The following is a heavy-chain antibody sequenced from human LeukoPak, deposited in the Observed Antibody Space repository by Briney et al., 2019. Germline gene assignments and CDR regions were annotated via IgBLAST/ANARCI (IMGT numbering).Heavy chain of an antibody. J-gene: IGHJ4*02. CDR2: TYYRSKWYN. D-gene: IGHD3-22*01. Sequence: SQTLSLTCAISGDSVSSNSAAWIWIRQSPSRGLEWLGRTYYRSKWYNDYAVAVKSRITINPDTSKNQFSPQLNSVTPEDTAVYYCARGVRITMIVVDWGQGTLVTVSS. V-gene: IGHV6-1*01. CDR1: GDSVSSNSAA. CDR3: ARGVRITMIVVD.